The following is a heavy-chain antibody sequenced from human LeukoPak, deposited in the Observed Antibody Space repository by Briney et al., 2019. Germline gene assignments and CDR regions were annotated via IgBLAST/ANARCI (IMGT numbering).Heavy chain of an antibody. J-gene: IGHJ4*02. D-gene: IGHD6-13*01. V-gene: IGHV4-34*01. CDR3: ARRVHSSSWSSYFDY. CDR2: INHSGST. CDR1: GGSFSGYY. Sequence: SETLSLTCAVYGGSFSGYYWSWIRQPPGKGLEWIGEINHSGSTNYNPSLKSRVTISVDTSKNQFSLKLSSVTAADTAVYYCARRVHSSSWSSYFDYWGQETLVTVSS.